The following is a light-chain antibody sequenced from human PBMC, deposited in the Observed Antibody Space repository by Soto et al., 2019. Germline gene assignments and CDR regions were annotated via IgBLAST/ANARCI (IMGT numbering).Light chain of an antibody. V-gene: IGKV1-5*01. J-gene: IGKJ1*01. Sequence: DIQMTQSPSTLSASVKDRVTITCRASQSISSWLAWYQQEPGKAPKLLIYDASSLESGVPSRFSGSGSGTEFTFTISSLQPDDFATYYCQQYNSYSETFGQGTKVDIK. CDR3: QQYNSYSET. CDR1: QSISSW. CDR2: DAS.